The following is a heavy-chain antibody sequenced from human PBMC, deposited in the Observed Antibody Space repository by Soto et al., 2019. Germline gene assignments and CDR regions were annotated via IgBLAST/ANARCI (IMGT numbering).Heavy chain of an antibody. CDR3: ARKDYYDSSGYRRDFDY. D-gene: IGHD3-22*01. V-gene: IGHV1-18*01. Sequence: ASAKVSCKASGYTFTSYGISWVRHAPGQGLEWMGWISAYSGNTNYAQKLQGRVTMTTDTSTSTAYMELRSLRSDDTAVYYCARKDYYDSSGYRRDFDYWGQGTLVTVSS. J-gene: IGHJ4*02. CDR2: ISAYSGNT. CDR1: GYTFTSYG.